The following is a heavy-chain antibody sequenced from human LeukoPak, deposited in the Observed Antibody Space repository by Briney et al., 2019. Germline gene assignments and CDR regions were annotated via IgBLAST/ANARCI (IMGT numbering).Heavy chain of an antibody. CDR3: ARDQNPTYYYVTSGYLIWFDL. Sequence: GASVKGSCKASGGTFSSYAISWVRQAPGQGLEWMGRIIPILGIANYAQKFQGRVTTTADKSTSTAYMELSSLRSQDTAVYYCARDQNPTYYYVTSGYLIWFDLWGRGPLVTVSS. CDR1: GGTFSSYA. V-gene: IGHV1-69*04. J-gene: IGHJ5*01. CDR2: IIPILGIA. D-gene: IGHD3-22*01.